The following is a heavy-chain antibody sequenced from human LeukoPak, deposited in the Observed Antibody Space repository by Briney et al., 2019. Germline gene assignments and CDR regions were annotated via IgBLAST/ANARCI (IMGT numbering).Heavy chain of an antibody. D-gene: IGHD2-21*02. V-gene: IGHV3-21*04. Sequence: GGSLRLSCAASGFTFSSYWMNWVRQAPGKGLEWVSSISSSSSYIYYADSVKGRFTISRDNAKNSLYLQMNSLRAEDTAVYYCAGGVYCGGDCSEDYWGQGTLVTVSS. CDR3: AGGVYCGGDCSEDY. CDR2: ISSSSSYI. J-gene: IGHJ4*02. CDR1: GFTFSSYW.